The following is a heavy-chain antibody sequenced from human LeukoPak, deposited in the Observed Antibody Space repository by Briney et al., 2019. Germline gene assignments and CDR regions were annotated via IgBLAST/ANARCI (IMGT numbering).Heavy chain of an antibody. CDR1: GLTFSSYW. V-gene: IGHV3-7*01. CDR3: ARESRGYDILTGKYHRGYYSYYMDV. Sequence: RGSLRLSCAASGLTFSSYWMSWVRQAPGKGLEWVANIKQDGSEKYYVDSVKGRFTISRDNAKNSLYLQMNSLRAEDTAVYYCARESRGYDILTGKYHRGYYSYYMDVWGKGTTVTVSS. D-gene: IGHD3-9*01. CDR2: IKQDGSEK. J-gene: IGHJ6*03.